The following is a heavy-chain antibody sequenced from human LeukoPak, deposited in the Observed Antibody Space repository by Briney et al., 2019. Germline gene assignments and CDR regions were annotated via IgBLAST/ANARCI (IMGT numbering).Heavy chain of an antibody. CDR3: ARRHHNWDY. J-gene: IGHJ4*02. V-gene: IGHV4-59*08. Sequence: PSETLSLTCTVSGGSISSDYWSWIRQPPGKGLEWIGYIYYSGITNYTPSLKSRVTMPLDTSKNQFSLKLNSVTAADTAVYYCARRHHNWDYWGQGTLVTVSS. CDR2: IYYSGIT. CDR1: GGSISSDY. D-gene: IGHD5-24*01.